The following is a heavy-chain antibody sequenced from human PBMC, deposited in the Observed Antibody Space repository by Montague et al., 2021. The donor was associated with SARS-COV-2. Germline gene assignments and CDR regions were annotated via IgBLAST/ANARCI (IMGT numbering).Heavy chain of an antibody. CDR3: ARLGDGVVPSPILGVGPYYSYCYMDV. D-gene: IGHD3-10*01. J-gene: IGHJ6*03. CDR1: GTSFSGYY. Sequence: SETLSLTCAVHGTSFSGYYWNWIRQPPGKGLEWIGEIHHGGSTNYNPSLKSRVTISADTSKNQFSLKLTSVAAADTAVYYCARLGDGVVPSPILGVGPYYSYCYMDVWGKGTTVTVSS. CDR2: IHHGGST. V-gene: IGHV4-34*01.